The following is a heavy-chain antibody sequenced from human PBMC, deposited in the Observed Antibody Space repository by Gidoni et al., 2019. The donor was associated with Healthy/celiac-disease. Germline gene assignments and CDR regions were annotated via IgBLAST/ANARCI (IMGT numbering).Heavy chain of an antibody. CDR1: GFTFDYYS. D-gene: IGHD4-17*01. V-gene: IGHV3-9*01. CDR3: AKDRQGGDYVYYGMDV. Sequence: EVQLVESGGVWVQPVRSLRLSCAASGFTFDYYSMHWVRQAPGKGLEWVSGISWNSGSIGYADSVKGRFTISRDNAKNSLYLQMNSLRAEDTALYYCAKDRQGGDYVYYGMDVWGQGTTVTVSS. CDR2: ISWNSGSI. J-gene: IGHJ6*02.